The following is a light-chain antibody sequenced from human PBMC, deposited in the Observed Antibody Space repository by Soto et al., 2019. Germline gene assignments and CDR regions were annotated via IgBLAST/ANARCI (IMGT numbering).Light chain of an antibody. V-gene: IGKV3-11*01. CDR2: DAS. J-gene: IGKJ3*01. CDR1: QSVGGF. CDR3: QHRSNWLGT. Sequence: PGERATLSCRASQSVGGFLAWYQQRSGQTPRLLIYDASNRAPGIPARFSGSGSGTDFTLTISSLEPEDFAVYYCQHRSNWLGTFGPGTKVDIK.